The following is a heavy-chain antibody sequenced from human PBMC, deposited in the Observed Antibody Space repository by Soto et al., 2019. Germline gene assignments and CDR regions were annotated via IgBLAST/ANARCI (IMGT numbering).Heavy chain of an antibody. D-gene: IGHD3-10*01. J-gene: IGHJ4*02. CDR1: GFTFSNAW. Sequence: GGSLRLSCAASGFTFSNAWMSWVRQAPGKGLEWVGRIKSKTDGGTTDYAAPVKGRFTISRDDSKNTLYLQMNSLKTEDTAVYYCTIVGPIITMVRGVIITSPLWGQGTLVTVSS. V-gene: IGHV3-15*01. CDR3: TIVGPIITMVRGVIITSPL. CDR2: IKSKTDGGTT.